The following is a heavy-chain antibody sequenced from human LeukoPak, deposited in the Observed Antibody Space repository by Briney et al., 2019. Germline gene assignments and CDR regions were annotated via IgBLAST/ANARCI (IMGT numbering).Heavy chain of an antibody. CDR3: AKDWGQSGYDPIDY. J-gene: IGHJ4*02. CDR2: ISGSGGST. Sequence: GGSLRLSCSASGFIFSSYAMSWVRQAPGKGLEWVSAISGSGGSTFYADSVKGRFTICRDNRKNTLNLQMNSLRAEDTAVYYCAKDWGQSGYDPIDYWGQGTLVTLSS. V-gene: IGHV3-23*01. CDR1: GFIFSSYA. D-gene: IGHD5-12*01.